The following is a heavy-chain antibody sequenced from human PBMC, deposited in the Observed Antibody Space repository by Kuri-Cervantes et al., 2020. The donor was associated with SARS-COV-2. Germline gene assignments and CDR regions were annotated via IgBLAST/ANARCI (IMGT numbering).Heavy chain of an antibody. CDR3: ARLNDFWSGYPYGTDV. Sequence: SETLSLTCTVSGGSISSYYWSWIRQPPGKGLEWIGYIYYSGSTNYNPSLKSRVTISVDTSKNQFSLKLSSVTAADTAVYYCARLNDFWSGYPYGTDVWGQGTTVTISS. CDR2: IYYSGST. V-gene: IGHV4-59*12. CDR1: GGSISSYY. D-gene: IGHD3-3*01. J-gene: IGHJ6*02.